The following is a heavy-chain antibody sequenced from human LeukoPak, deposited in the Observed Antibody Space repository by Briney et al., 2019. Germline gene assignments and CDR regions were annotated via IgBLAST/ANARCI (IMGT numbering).Heavy chain of an antibody. CDR2: IFSSGTT. V-gene: IGHV4-61*02. CDR3: ARAALQPYAFDI. J-gene: IGHJ3*02. CDR1: GGSISGGTYY. Sequence: SQTLSLTCTVSGGSISGGTYYWPWIRQPAGKGLEWIGRIFSSGTTQYNPSLQSRVIISLDRSKNQFSLKLSSVTAADTAVYYCARAALQPYAFDIWGQGTMVTVSS.